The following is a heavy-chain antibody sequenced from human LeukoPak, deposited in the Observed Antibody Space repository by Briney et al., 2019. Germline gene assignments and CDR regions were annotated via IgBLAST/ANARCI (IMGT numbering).Heavy chain of an antibody. Sequence: ASVKVSCKASGYTFTSYGISWVRQAPGQGLEWMGWISAYNGNTNYAQKLQGRVTMTTDTSTSTAYMELRSLRSDDTAVYYCARSLRYTHIGYFDPWGQGTLVTVSS. CDR2: ISAYNGNT. J-gene: IGHJ5*02. CDR1: GYTFTSYG. D-gene: IGHD3-9*01. V-gene: IGHV1-18*01. CDR3: ARSLRYTHIGYFDP.